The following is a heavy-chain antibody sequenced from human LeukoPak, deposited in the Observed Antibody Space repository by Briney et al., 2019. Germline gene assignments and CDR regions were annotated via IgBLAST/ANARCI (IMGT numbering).Heavy chain of an antibody. CDR1: GGSFSGYY. J-gene: IGHJ5*02. V-gene: IGHV4-34*01. D-gene: IGHD2-2*01. CDR2: INHSGST. CDR3: ARGPLGYCSSTSSAPPACGGFDP. Sequence: SETLPLTCAVYGGSFSGYYWSWIRQPPGKGLEWIGEINHSGSTNYNPSLKSRVTISVDTSKNQFSLKLSSVTAADTAVYYCARGPLGYCSSTSSAPPACGGFDPWGQGTLVTVSS.